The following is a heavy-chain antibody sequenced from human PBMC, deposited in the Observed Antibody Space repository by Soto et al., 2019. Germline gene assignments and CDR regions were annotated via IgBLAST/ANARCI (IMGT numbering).Heavy chain of an antibody. J-gene: IGHJ5*02. CDR3: ATEYCSGGSCYPAGYNWFDP. V-gene: IGHV1-69*13. CDR2: IIPIFGTA. Sequence: SVKVSCKASGGTFSSYAISWVRQAPGQGLEWMGGIIPIFGTANYAQKFQGRVTITADESTSTAYMELSSLRSEDTAVYYCATEYCSGGSCYPAGYNWFDPWGQGTQVTVTS. D-gene: IGHD2-15*01. CDR1: GGTFSSYA.